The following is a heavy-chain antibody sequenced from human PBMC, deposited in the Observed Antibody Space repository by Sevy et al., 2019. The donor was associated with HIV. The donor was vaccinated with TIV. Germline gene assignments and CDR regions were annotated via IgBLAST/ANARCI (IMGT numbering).Heavy chain of an antibody. D-gene: IGHD4-17*01. V-gene: IGHV3-30*18. J-gene: IGHJ4*02. CDR3: AKEDYGGNLPNYFAS. Sequence: GGSLTLSCAASGFTFSDHGMHWVRHAPGKGLDWVAAISYDGNNRYYADSVKGRFTISRDNSKNTLYLQMDSVRPEDTAVYYCAKEDYGGNLPNYFASWGQGTRVTVSS. CDR1: GFTFSDHG. CDR2: ISYDGNNR.